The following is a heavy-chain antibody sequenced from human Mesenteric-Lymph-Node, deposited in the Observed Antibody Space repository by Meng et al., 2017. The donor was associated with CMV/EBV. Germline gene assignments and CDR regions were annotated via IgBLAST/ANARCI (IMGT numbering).Heavy chain of an antibody. Sequence: GGSLRLSCAASGFTFSSSAMTWVRQAPGKGLEWASTVSANGATTYYADSVRGRFTISRDNSKNTLYLQMNTLRAEDTAVYYFWKVLYVTAVAEGFDNWGQGTLVTVSS. V-gene: IGHV3-23*01. CDR1: GFTFSSSA. CDR3: WKVLYVTAVAEGFDN. J-gene: IGHJ3*02. CDR2: VSANGATT. D-gene: IGHD6-19*01.